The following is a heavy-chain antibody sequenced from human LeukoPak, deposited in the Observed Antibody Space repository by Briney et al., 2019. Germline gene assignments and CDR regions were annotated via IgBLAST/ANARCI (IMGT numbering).Heavy chain of an antibody. J-gene: IGHJ4*02. CDR3: ATEGIAARSFDY. D-gene: IGHD6-6*01. CDR1: GYTFTGYY. V-gene: IGHV1-24*01. Sequence: GASVKVSCKASGYTFTGYYMHWVRQAPGKGLEWMGGFDPEDGETIYAQKFQGRVTMTEDTSTDTAYMELSGLRSEDTAVYYCATEGIAARSFDYWGQGTLVTVSS. CDR2: FDPEDGET.